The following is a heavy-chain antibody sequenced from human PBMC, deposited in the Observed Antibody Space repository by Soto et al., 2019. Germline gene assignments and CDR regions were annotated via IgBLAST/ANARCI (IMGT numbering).Heavy chain of an antibody. CDR2: ISSTYI. J-gene: IGHJ4*02. CDR3: ARDSSGPPDY. V-gene: IGHV3-21*01. Sequence: GSLRLSCAASGFTFSSYSMNWVRQAPGKGLEWVSSISSTYIYYADSIKGRFTSSRDNAKNLLYLQMNSLRAEDTAVYYCARDSSGPPDYWGQGTLVTVSS. CDR1: GFTFSSYS. D-gene: IGHD6-19*01.